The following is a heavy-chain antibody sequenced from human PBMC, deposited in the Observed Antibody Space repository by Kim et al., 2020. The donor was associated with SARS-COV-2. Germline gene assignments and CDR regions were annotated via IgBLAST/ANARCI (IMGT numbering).Heavy chain of an antibody. Sequence: SVKVSCKASGGTFSSYAISWVRQAPGQGLEWMGGIIPIFGTANYAQKFQGRVTITADESTSTAYMELSSLRSEDTAVYYCARSSSRHYYDSSGYYTDYWGQGTLVTVSS. CDR3: ARSSSRHYYDSSGYYTDY. J-gene: IGHJ4*02. CDR1: GGTFSSYA. D-gene: IGHD3-22*01. CDR2: IIPIFGTA. V-gene: IGHV1-69*13.